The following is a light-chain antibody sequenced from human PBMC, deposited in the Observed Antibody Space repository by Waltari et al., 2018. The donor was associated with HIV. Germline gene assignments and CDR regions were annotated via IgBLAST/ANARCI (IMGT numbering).Light chain of an antibody. Sequence: QSVLTQPPSVSAAPRQRVSISCSGSSSNIGKNAVNWYQQIPGTAPRLLIYYDDLVPSGVSDRFSGSKSGTSASLAISVLQSEDEADYYCAAWDDTLNGWVFGGGTKLTVL. CDR3: AAWDDTLNGWV. CDR1: SSNIGKNA. CDR2: YDD. J-gene: IGLJ3*02. V-gene: IGLV1-36*01.